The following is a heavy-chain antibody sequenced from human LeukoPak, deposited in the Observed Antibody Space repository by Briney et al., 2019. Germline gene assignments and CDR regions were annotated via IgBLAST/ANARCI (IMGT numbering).Heavy chain of an antibody. Sequence: ASVKVSCKASGYMFDTFVISWVRQAPGQGLEWMAWISGYNARTNYAQKVKGRVTMTTDTSTSTVYMELRNLRSDDTAKYYCARDYYESSGSTFDTFDIWGQGTMVIVSS. J-gene: IGHJ3*02. CDR3: ARDYYESSGSTFDTFDI. CDR1: GYMFDTFV. V-gene: IGHV1-18*01. CDR2: ISGYNART. D-gene: IGHD3-22*01.